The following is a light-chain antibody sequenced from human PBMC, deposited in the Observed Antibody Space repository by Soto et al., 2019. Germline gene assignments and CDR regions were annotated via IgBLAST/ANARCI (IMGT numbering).Light chain of an antibody. CDR3: QQYGSSPYT. V-gene: IGKV3-20*01. CDR2: GAS. Sequence: EMAFTQSPGTLSLSPGERATLACRASQSVSRSYLAWYQQKPGQAPRLLIYGASSSDTGIPDRFSGSGSGTNFPRTISRLEPEDVAVYYCQQYGSSPYTFGQRTKLEIK. CDR1: QSVSRSY. J-gene: IGKJ2*01.